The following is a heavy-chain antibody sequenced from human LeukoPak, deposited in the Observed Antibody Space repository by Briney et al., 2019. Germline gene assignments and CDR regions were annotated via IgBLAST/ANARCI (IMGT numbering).Heavy chain of an antibody. CDR1: GGSISSGDYY. V-gene: IGHV4-30-4*01. J-gene: IGHJ3*02. CDR3: ARNTFNWNSFDI. CDR2: IYYSGST. D-gene: IGHD1-7*01. Sequence: PSETLSLTCTVSGGSISSGDYYWSWIRQPPGKGLEWIGYIYYSGSTYYNPSLKSRVTISVDTSKNQFSLKLSSVTAADTAVYYWARNTFNWNSFDIWGQRTMVTVSS.